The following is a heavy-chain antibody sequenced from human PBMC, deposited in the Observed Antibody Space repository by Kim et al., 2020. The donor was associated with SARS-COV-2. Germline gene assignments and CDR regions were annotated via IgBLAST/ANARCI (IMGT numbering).Heavy chain of an antibody. J-gene: IGHJ6*02. CDR2: ISAYNGNT. Sequence: ASVKVSCKASGYTFTSYGISWVRQAPGQGLEWMGWISAYNGNTNYAQKLQGRVTMTTDTSTSTAYMELRSLRSDDTAVYYCARDAYCSSTSCHSYYYYGMDVWGQGTTVTVSS. CDR3: ARDAYCSSTSCHSYYYYGMDV. V-gene: IGHV1-18*01. CDR1: GYTFTSYG. D-gene: IGHD2-2*01.